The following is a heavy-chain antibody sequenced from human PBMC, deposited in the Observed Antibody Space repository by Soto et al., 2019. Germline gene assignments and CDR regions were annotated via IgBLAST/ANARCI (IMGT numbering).Heavy chain of an antibody. J-gene: IGHJ4*02. CDR3: ARESERLSPPDY. D-gene: IGHD3-3*01. Sequence: QHPGKGLEWIGYISDSGSTSYNPSLKSRLTISIVTSQNQFSLKLSSVNAADTAVYYCARESERLSPPDYGGQGTRVSVSS. CDR2: ISDSGST. V-gene: IGHV4-31*02.